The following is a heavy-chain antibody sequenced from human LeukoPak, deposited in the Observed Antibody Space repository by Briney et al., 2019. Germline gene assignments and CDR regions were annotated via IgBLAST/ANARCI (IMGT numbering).Heavy chain of an antibody. D-gene: IGHD5-18*01. V-gene: IGHV1-8*01. CDR1: GYTFTSYD. Sequence: ASVKVSCKASGYTFTSYDINWVRQATGQGLEWMGWMNPNSGNTGYAQKFQGRVTMTRNASISTAYMELSSLRSEDTAVYYCARDPGVQLWLQGYFDYWGQGTLVTVSS. J-gene: IGHJ4*02. CDR3: ARDPGVQLWLQGYFDY. CDR2: MNPNSGNT.